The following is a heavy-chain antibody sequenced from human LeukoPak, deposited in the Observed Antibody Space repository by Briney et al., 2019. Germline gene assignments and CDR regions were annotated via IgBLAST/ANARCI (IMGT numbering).Heavy chain of an antibody. D-gene: IGHD5-12*01. CDR3: ARKSGYSGYGSDY. CDR2: IYSGGST. J-gene: IGHJ4*02. V-gene: IGHV3-66*01. CDR1: GFTVSSNY. Sequence: PGGSLRLSCAASGFTVSSNYMSWVRQAPGKGLEWVSVIYSGGSTYYADSVKGGFTISRDNSKNTLYLQMNSLRAEDTAVYYCARKSGYSGYGSDYWGQGTLVTVPS.